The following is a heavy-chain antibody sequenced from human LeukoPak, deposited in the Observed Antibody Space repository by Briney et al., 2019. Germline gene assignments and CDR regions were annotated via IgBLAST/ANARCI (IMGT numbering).Heavy chain of an antibody. CDR3: ARSVAGNDY. D-gene: IGHD6-19*01. J-gene: IGHJ4*02. V-gene: IGHV3-30-3*01. CDR1: GFTFSSYA. CDR2: ISYDGSNK. Sequence: GGSLRLSCAASGFTFSSYAMHWVRQAPGKGLEWVAVISYDGSNKYYADSVKGRFTISRDNSKNTLYLQMNSLRAEDTAVYYCARSVAGNDYWGQGTLVTVSS.